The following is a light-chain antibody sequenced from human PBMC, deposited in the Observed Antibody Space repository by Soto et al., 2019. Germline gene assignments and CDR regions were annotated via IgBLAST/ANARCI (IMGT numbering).Light chain of an antibody. CDR2: DAS. Sequence: EIGLTQSPGTLSLSPGERATLSCRASQTVSGSQLAWYQQRPGQPPRLLIFDASRRATGIPDRFSGSGSGTDFSLTISRLEPEDFAVYYCQQYGGSPWTFGQGTKVDIK. CDR3: QQYGGSPWT. V-gene: IGKV3-20*01. CDR1: QTVSGSQ. J-gene: IGKJ1*01.